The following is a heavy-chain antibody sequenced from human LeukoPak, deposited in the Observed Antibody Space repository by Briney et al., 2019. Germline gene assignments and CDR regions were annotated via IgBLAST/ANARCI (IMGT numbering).Heavy chain of an antibody. V-gene: IGHV4-34*01. D-gene: IGHD3-22*01. Sequence: SETLSLTCTVSGGSISSYYWSWIRQPPGKGLEWIGEINHSGSTNYNPSLKSRVTISVDTSKNQFSLKLSSVTAADTAVYYCARVVRMWLLLSYYFDYWGQGTLVTVSS. CDR2: INHSGST. CDR1: GGSISSYY. CDR3: ARVVRMWLLLSYYFDY. J-gene: IGHJ4*02.